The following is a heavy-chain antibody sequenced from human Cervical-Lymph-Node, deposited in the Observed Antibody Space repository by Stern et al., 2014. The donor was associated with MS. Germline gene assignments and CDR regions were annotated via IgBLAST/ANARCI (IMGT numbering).Heavy chain of an antibody. Sequence: EMQLVESGPEVKRPGESLKISCQASGYTFTSYWIGWVRQMPGKGLEWIAIIFPGGPDIRYSPSFQGQVTISADKSSSTAYFQWNNLKASDTAIYYCARQRYFDYWGQGTLVTVSS. CDR1: GYTFTSYW. V-gene: IGHV5-51*01. CDR3: ARQRYFDY. CDR2: IFPGGPDI. J-gene: IGHJ4*02.